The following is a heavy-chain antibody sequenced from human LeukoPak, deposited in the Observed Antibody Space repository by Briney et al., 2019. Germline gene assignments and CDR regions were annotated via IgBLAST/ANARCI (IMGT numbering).Heavy chain of an antibody. J-gene: IGHJ4*02. CDR1: GFTFSSYA. CDR3: ARTRPGSNYGKFDC. CDR2: ISGSGAST. D-gene: IGHD5-18*01. Sequence: GGSLRLSCAASGFTFSSYAMNWVRQAPGKGLEWVSRISGSGASTDFADSVQGRFAISRDNSNNTLYLQMNSLRAEDTAVYYCARTRPGSNYGKFDCWGQGILVTVSS. V-gene: IGHV3-23*01.